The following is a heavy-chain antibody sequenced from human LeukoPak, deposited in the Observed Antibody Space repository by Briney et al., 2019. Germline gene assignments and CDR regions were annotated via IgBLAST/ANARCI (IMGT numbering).Heavy chain of an antibody. V-gene: IGHV3-72*01. CDR2: IRSKTNSYTT. CDR3: ARNNYGDLDY. CDR1: GFTFSNHY. D-gene: IGHD4-17*01. J-gene: IGHJ4*02. Sequence: GGSLRLSCAASGFTFSNHYMEWVRQAPGKGLEWVGRIRSKTNSYTTEYAASVKGRFTISRDDLKSSLYLQMNSLKTEDTAVYYCARNNYGDLDYWGRGTLVTVSS.